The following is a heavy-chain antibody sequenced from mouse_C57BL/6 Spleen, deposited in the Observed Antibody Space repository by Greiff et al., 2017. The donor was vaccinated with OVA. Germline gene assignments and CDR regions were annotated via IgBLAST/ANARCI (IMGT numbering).Heavy chain of an antibody. D-gene: IGHD2-2*01. CDR1: GYTFTSYW. J-gene: IGHJ4*01. Sequence: VQLQQPGAELVQPGASVKMSCKASGYTFTSYWITWVKQRPGQGLEWIGDIYPGSGSTNYNEKFKSKATLTVDTSSSTAYMQLSSLTSEDSAVYYCARWLRRDYYAMDYWGQGTSVTVSS. CDR3: ARWLRRDYYAMDY. CDR2: IYPGSGST. V-gene: IGHV1-55*01.